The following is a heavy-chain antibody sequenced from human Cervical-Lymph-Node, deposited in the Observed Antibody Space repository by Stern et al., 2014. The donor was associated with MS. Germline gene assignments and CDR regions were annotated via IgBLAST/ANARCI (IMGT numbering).Heavy chain of an antibody. V-gene: IGHV3-30*18. CDR3: ANGPPFEY. J-gene: IGHJ4*02. Sequence: VQLGESGGGVVQPGRSLRLSCAASGFTFSTSDMHWVRQAPGTGLEWVTFISTDGRNKYYADSVKGRFTVSRDNSKNTLYLQMNSLRPEDTAVYYCANGPPFEYWGQGTLVTVSS. CDR2: ISTDGRNK. D-gene: IGHD3/OR15-3a*01. CDR1: GFTFSTSD.